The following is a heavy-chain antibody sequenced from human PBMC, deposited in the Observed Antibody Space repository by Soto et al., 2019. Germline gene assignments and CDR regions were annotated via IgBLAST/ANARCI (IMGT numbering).Heavy chain of an antibody. CDR2: ISGSGGST. D-gene: IGHD2-2*03. CDR1: GFTFSSYA. V-gene: IGHV3-23*01. CDR3: AKVAIVVVPAAIHYFDY. J-gene: IGHJ4*02. Sequence: PGGSLRLSCAASGFTFSSYAMSWVRQAPGKGLEWVSAISGSGGSTYYADSVKGRFTISRDNSKNTLYLQMNSLRAEDTAVYYCAKVAIVVVPAAIHYFDYWGQGTLVTVS.